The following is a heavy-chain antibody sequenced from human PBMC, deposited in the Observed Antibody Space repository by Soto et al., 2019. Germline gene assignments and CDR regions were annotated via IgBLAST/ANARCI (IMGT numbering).Heavy chain of an antibody. V-gene: IGHV3-23*01. CDR3: AKEMIASTLADFFDY. J-gene: IGHJ4*02. CDR1: GFTFSNYG. D-gene: IGHD2-21*01. CDR2: ISGSGGRT. Sequence: EVHLLESGGGLIQPGGSLRLSCEASGFTFSNYGMTWVRLAPGKGLEWVSTISGSGGRTFYADPVKGRFTISRDNSKNTLYLKMNSLRAEDTAVYYCAKEMIASTLADFFDYWGQGTLVTVSS.